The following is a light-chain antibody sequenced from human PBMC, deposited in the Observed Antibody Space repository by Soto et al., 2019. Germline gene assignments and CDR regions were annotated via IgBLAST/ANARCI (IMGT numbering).Light chain of an antibody. CDR2: EVV. CDR3: KSYAGSNTDV. J-gene: IGLJ1*01. V-gene: IGLV2-8*01. Sequence: QSALTQPPSASGSPGQSVTIPCTGTKSDIGVSDFVSWYQHHPDKAPRLIIYEVVQRPSGVPDRFSSSKSGNTASLTVSGLQAAYEADYFCKSYAGSNTDVFGSGTKVTVL. CDR1: KSDIGVSDF.